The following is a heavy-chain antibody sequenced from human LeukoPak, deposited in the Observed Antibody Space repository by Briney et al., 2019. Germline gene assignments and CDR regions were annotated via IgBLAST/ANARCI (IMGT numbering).Heavy chain of an antibody. J-gene: IGHJ4*02. V-gene: IGHV4-38-2*02. Sequence: SETLSLTCTVSGYSISSGYYWGWIRQPPGKGLGWIGSIYHSGSTYYNPSLKSRVTISVDTSKNQFSLKLSSVTAADTAVYYCARDGGSSWFPVQWGQGTLVTVSS. CDR1: GYSISSGYY. CDR3: ARDGGSSWFPVQ. D-gene: IGHD6-13*01. CDR2: IYHSGST.